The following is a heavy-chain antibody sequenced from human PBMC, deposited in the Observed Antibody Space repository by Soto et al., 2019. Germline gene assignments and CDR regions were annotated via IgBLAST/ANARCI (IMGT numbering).Heavy chain of an antibody. Sequence: QLQLQESGPGLVKPSETLSLTCTVSGGSISSSSYYWGWIRQPPGKGLEWIGSIYYSGSTYYNPSLKSRVTIAVDTSKNQFSLKLSSVTAADTAVYYCARLTFIVVVPAAIYNWFDPWGQGTLVTVSS. D-gene: IGHD2-2*02. J-gene: IGHJ5*02. CDR3: ARLTFIVVVPAAIYNWFDP. CDR2: IYYSGST. V-gene: IGHV4-39*01. CDR1: GGSISSSSYY.